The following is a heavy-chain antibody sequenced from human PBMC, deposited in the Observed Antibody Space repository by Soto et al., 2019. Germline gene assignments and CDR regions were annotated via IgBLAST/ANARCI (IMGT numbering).Heavy chain of an antibody. Sequence: ASVKVSCKASGYTFTGYYIHWVRQAPGQGLEWMGWINPNSGGTNYAQKFQGWVTMTRDTSISTAYMELSRLRSDDTAVYYGARGYCRAGSCYPTWKGYYYAMDVWG. J-gene: IGHJ6*02. D-gene: IGHD2-15*01. V-gene: IGHV1-2*04. CDR2: INPNSGGT. CDR3: ARGYCRAGSCYPTWKGYYYAMDV. CDR1: GYTFTGYY.